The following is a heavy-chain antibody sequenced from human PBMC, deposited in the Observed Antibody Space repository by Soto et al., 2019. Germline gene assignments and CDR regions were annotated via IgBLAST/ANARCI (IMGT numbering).Heavy chain of an antibody. Sequence: ASVKVSCKASGYTFTSYDINWVRQATGRGLEWMGWMNPNSGNTGYAQKFQGRVTMTRNTSISTAYMELSSLRSEDTAVYYCASDIVARTGFDPWGQGTLVTVS. CDR2: MNPNSGNT. V-gene: IGHV1-8*01. D-gene: IGHD5-12*01. J-gene: IGHJ5*02. CDR3: ASDIVARTGFDP. CDR1: GYTFTSYD.